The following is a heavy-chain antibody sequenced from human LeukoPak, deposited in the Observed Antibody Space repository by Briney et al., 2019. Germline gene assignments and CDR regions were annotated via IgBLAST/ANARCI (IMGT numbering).Heavy chain of an antibody. CDR1: GFTFSSFA. J-gene: IGHJ4*02. CDR2: MSGSGGMT. CDR3: AKGPFFYYDASGYNYFDS. V-gene: IGHV3-23*01. Sequence: GGSLRLSCAASGFTFSSFAISWVRQAPGEGLEWVSAMSGSGGMTYSADSVKGRFTISRDNSKDTLYLQMNSLRVEDTAIYYCAKGPFFYYDASGYNYFDSWGQGTLVTVSS. D-gene: IGHD3-22*01.